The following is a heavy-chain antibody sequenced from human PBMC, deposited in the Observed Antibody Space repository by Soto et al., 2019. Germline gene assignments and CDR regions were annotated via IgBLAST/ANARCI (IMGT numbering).Heavy chain of an antibody. V-gene: IGHV3-23*01. D-gene: IGHD2-15*01. J-gene: IGHJ4*02. CDR2: ITGNGVTT. CDR3: AIRGVSAGSCYGCGY. CDR1: GFTFGSYA. Sequence: GGSLRLSCAASGFTFGSYAMSWVRQSPGKGLECVSTITGNGVTTYYADSAKGRFTISRDNSKNTVHLQMSSLRVEDTAVYYCAIRGVSAGSCYGCGYWSQGTLVTVSS.